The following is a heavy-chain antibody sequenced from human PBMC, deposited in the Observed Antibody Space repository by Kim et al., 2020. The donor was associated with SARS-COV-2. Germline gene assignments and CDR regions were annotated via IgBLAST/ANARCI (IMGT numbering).Heavy chain of an antibody. CDR1: GYTFTNSW. CDR2: IYPGDSHT. J-gene: IGHJ6*02. CDR3: ARHSYCASTTCYYYYGLDV. D-gene: IGHD2-2*01. Sequence: GESLKISCKGSGYTFTNSWIGWVRQMPGKGLEWMGIIYPGDSHTRYTPSFQGQVTISADKSISTAYLQWSSLKASDTAIYYCARHSYCASTTCYYYYGLDVWGQGTSVTVSS. V-gene: IGHV5-51*01.